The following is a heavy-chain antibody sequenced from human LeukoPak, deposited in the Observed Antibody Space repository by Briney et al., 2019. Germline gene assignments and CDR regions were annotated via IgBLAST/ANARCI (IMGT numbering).Heavy chain of an antibody. J-gene: IGHJ4*02. Sequence: SETLSLTCTVSGGSISNYYWSWLRQPTGKGLEWIGYIYYSGSTNYNPSLKSRVTVSVDTSKNQFSLKLSSVTAADTAVFYCARHSQVSHFDYWGQGTLVTVSS. CDR1: GGSISNYY. CDR2: IYYSGST. CDR3: ARHSQVSHFDY. D-gene: IGHD3-10*01. V-gene: IGHV4-59*08.